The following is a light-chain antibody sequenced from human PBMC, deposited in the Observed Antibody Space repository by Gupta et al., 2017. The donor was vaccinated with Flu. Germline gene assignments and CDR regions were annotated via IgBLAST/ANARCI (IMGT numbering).Light chain of an antibody. CDR2: VTS. V-gene: IGKV1-33*01. CDR1: QDISNY. Sequence: DLQITQSPSPLSASVGHRVTITCQASQDISNYSNWYQQKPGKAPKILSYVTSNLETGVPSMFRGSSAGTDGTVTISSLQPEEIAAYYGQQYEHLPLTFGGGTKVEIK. CDR3: QQYEHLPLT. J-gene: IGKJ4*01.